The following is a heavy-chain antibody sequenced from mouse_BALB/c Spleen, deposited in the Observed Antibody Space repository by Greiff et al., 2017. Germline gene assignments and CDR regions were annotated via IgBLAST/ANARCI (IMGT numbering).Heavy chain of an antibody. D-gene: IGHD2-1*01. CDR2: IDPSDSYT. V-gene: IGHV1S127*01. Sequence: VQLQQPGAELVKPGASVKMSCKASGYTFTSYWMHWVKQRPGQGLEWIGVIDPSDSYTSYNQKFKGKATLTVDTSSSTAYMQLSSLTSEDSAVYYCTRDRGNPYYFDYWGQGTTLTVSS. J-gene: IGHJ2*01. CDR3: TRDRGNPYYFDY. CDR1: GYTFTSYW.